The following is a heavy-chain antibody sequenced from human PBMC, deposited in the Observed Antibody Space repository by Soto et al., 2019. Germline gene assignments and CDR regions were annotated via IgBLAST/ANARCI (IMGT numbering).Heavy chain of an antibody. J-gene: IGHJ6*02. D-gene: IGHD3-3*01. Sequence: SVIQSLTCTVSGGYISSGGYYWSWIQQHPGKGLEWIGYIYYSGSTYYNPSLKSRVTISVDTSKNQFSLKLSSVTAADTAVYYCARDRQSDYDFWSGYFPQYYYYGMDVWGQGTTVTV. CDR3: ARDRQSDYDFWSGYFPQYYYYGMDV. V-gene: IGHV4-31*03. CDR1: GGYISSGGYY. CDR2: IYYSGST.